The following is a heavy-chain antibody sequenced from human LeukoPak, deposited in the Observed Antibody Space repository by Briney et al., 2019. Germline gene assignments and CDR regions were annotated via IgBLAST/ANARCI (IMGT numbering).Heavy chain of an antibody. Sequence: GGSLRLSCAASGFTFSDYYMSWVRQAPGKGLEWVSAISGSGGSTYYADSVKGRFTISRDNSKNTLYLQMNSLRAEDTAVYYCAKDYYDSSQDRGDYWGQGTLVTVSS. J-gene: IGHJ4*02. CDR3: AKDYYDSSQDRGDY. V-gene: IGHV3-23*01. D-gene: IGHD3-22*01. CDR1: GFTFSDYY. CDR2: ISGSGGST.